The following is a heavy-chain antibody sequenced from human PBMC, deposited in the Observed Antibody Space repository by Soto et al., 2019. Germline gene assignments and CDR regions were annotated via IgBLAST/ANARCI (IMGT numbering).Heavy chain of an antibody. D-gene: IGHD1-7*01. CDR2: IIPIFGTA. J-gene: IGHJ6*02. V-gene: IGHV1-69*13. CDR3: ASCITGTTCYYYGMGV. CDR1: GGTFSSYA. Sequence: AASVKVSCKASGGTFSSYAISWVRQAPGQGLEWMGGIIPIFGTANYAQKFQGRVTITADESTSTAYMELSSLRSEDTAVYYCASCITGTTCYYYGMGVWGQGTTVTVSS.